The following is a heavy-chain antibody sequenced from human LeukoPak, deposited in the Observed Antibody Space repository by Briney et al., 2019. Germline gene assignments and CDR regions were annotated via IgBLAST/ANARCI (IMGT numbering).Heavy chain of an antibody. CDR1: GYTFTSYA. Sequence: GASVKVSCKASGYTFTSYAKHWVRQAPGQRLEWMGWINAGNGNTKYSQKFQGRVTITRDTSASTAYMELSSLRSEDTAVYYCARDEALVAVAGTTLDYWGQGTLVTVSS. CDR2: INAGNGNT. CDR3: ARDEALVAVAGTTLDY. V-gene: IGHV1-3*01. D-gene: IGHD6-19*01. J-gene: IGHJ4*02.